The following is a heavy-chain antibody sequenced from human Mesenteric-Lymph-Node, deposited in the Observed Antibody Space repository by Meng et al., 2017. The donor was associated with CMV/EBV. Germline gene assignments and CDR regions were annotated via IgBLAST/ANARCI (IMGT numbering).Heavy chain of an antibody. CDR2: INHSGST. CDR1: GGSFSGYY. J-gene: IGHJ6*02. D-gene: IGHD3-22*01. Sequence: GSLRLSCAVYGGSFSGYYWSWIRQPPGKGLEWIGEINHSGSTNYNPSLKSRVTISVDTSKNQFSLKLSSVTAADTAVYYCARVVGYYSTYGMDVWGQGTTVTVSS. CDR3: ARVVGYYSTYGMDV. V-gene: IGHV4-34*01.